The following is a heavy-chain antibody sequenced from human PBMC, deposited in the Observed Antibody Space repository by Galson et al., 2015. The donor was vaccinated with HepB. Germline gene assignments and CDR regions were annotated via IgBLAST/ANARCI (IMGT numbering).Heavy chain of an antibody. V-gene: IGHV3-30*18. CDR2: VSHDGSYN. CDR1: GFTFSNYG. D-gene: IGHD1-7*01. Sequence: SLRLSCAASGFTFSNYGMHWVRQAPGKGLEWVALVSHDGSYNSYAESVKGRFTSFRGNSKGTLYLQMNSLRPEDTAVYYCAKDPAGRFVVNYRGYYFDDWGQGTLVTVSS. CDR3: AKDPAGRFVVNYRGYYFDD. J-gene: IGHJ4*02.